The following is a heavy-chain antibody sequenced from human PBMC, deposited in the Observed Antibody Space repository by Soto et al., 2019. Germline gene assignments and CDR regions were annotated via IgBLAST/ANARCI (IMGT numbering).Heavy chain of an antibody. D-gene: IGHD2-2*01. CDR3: ARDHCSSTSCYGDY. V-gene: IGHV1-69*13. Sequence: ASVKVSCKVSGYTLTELSMHWVRQAPGQGLEWMGGIIPIFGTANYAQKFQGRVTITADESTSTAYMELSSLRSDDTAVYYCARDHCSSTSCYGDYWGQGTLVTVSS. J-gene: IGHJ4*02. CDR2: IIPIFGTA. CDR1: GYTLTELS.